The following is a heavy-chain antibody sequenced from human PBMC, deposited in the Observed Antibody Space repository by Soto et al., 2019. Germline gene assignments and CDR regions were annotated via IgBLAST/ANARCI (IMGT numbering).Heavy chain of an antibody. CDR2: INAGNGNT. CDR1: GYTFTTYA. D-gene: IGHD3-16*02. V-gene: IGHV1-3*01. Sequence: ASVKVSCKASGYTFTTYAMHWVRQAPGQRLEWMGWINAGNGNTKYSQKFQGRVTITRDTSASTAYMELSSLRSEDTAVYYCARVTVSLWFDPWGQGTLVTVSS. J-gene: IGHJ5*02. CDR3: ARVTVSLWFDP.